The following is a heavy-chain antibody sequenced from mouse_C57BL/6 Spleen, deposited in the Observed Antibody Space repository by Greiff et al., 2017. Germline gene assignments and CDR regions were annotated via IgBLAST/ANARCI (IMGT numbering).Heavy chain of an antibody. Sequence: QVQLQQPGAELVKPGASVKLSCKASGYTFTSYWMPWVKQRPGQGLEWIGEIDPSDSYTNYNQKFKGKATLTVDTSSSTAYMQLSSLTSEDSAVYDCARGNWDWGQGTTLTVSS. CDR2: IDPSDSYT. V-gene: IGHV1-50*01. CDR1: GYTFTSYW. D-gene: IGHD4-1*01. CDR3: ARGNWD. J-gene: IGHJ2*01.